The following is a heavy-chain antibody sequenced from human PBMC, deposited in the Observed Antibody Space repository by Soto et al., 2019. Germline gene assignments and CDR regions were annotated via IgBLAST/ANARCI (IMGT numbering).Heavy chain of an antibody. D-gene: IGHD2-2*01. J-gene: IGHJ6*02. Sequence: GGSLRLSCAASGFTFSSYWMHWVRQAPGKGLVWVSRINSDGSSTSYADSVKGRFTISRDNAKNTLYLQMNSLRAEDTAVYYCARGLPHRYCSSTSCYPYGMDVWGQGTTVTVSS. V-gene: IGHV3-74*01. CDR2: INSDGSST. CDR1: GFTFSSYW. CDR3: ARGLPHRYCSSTSCYPYGMDV.